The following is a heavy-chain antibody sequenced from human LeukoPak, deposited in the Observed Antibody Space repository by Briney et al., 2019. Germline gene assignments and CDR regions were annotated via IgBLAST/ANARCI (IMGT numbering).Heavy chain of an antibody. CDR3: ARDRAYNWNSPWFDP. CDR2: IYYSGST. CDR1: GGSISSGDYY. V-gene: IGHV4-30-4*01. Sequence: SQTLSLTCTVSGGSISSGDYYWSWIRQPPGKGLEWIGYIYYSGSTYYNPSLKSRVTISVDTSKNQFSLKLSSVTAADTAVYYCARDRAYNWNSPWFDPWGQGTLVTVSS. D-gene: IGHD1-1*01. J-gene: IGHJ5*02.